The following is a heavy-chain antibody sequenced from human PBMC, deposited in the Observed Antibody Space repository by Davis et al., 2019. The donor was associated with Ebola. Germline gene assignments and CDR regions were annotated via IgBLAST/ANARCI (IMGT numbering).Heavy chain of an antibody. CDR2: ISSSGKT. CDR3: VKEGTTTIWVDSDN. V-gene: IGHV3-64D*08. Sequence: GGSLRLSCSASGFTLSAHTMHWVRQAPGKGLEYVSVISSSGKTYYADSVKGRFTISRDNSQNNVYLQMTSLRVEDTAVYYCVKEGTTTIWVDSDNWGQGTLVTVAS. CDR1: GFTLSAHT. J-gene: IGHJ4*02. D-gene: IGHD1-26*01.